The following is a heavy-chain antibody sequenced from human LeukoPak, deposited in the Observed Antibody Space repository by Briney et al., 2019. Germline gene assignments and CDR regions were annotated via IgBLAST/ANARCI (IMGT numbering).Heavy chain of an antibody. Sequence: SETLSLTCPVHGGAFSGYYWSWIRQPPGKGLVWIGEINHSGSTNYNPSLKSRVTISVDTSKNQFSLKLSSVTAADTAVYYCARGRVHFPYWGQGTLVTVSS. J-gene: IGHJ4*02. D-gene: IGHD3-3*02. V-gene: IGHV4-34*01. CDR3: ARGRVHFPY. CDR1: GGAFSGYY. CDR2: INHSGST.